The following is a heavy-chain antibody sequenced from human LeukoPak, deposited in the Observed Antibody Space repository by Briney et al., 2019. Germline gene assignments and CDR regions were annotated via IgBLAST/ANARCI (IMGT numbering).Heavy chain of an antibody. CDR1: GGSISSSSYY. V-gene: IGHV4-39*07. Sequence: SETLSLTCTVSGGSISSSSYYWGWIRQPPGKGLEWIGSIYYSGSTYYNPSLKSRVTISVDTSKNQFSLKLSSVTAADTAVYYCARRAIVVVPAAKGAAAGTYYYYMDVWGKGTTVTVSS. CDR3: ARRAIVVVPAAKGAAAGTYYYYMDV. CDR2: IYYSGST. J-gene: IGHJ6*03. D-gene: IGHD2-2*01.